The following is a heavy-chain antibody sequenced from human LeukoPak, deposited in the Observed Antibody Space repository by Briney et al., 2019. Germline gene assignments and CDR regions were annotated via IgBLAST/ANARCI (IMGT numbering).Heavy chain of an antibody. CDR1: GYTFTNYA. V-gene: IGHV7-4-1*02. CDR2: INTNTGNP. J-gene: IGHJ4*02. CDR3: ARDPPHYVILTGRLGVFDY. Sequence: ASVKVSCKASGYTFTNYAMNWVRQAPGQGLEWMGWINTNTGNPTYAQGFTGRFVFSLDTSVSTAYLQISSLKAEDTAVYYCARDPPHYVILTGRLGVFDYWGQGTLGTVSS. D-gene: IGHD3-9*01.